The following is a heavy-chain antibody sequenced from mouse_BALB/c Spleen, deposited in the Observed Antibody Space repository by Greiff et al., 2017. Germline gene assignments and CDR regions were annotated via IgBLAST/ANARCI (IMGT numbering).Heavy chain of an antibody. V-gene: IGHV5-17*02. D-gene: IGHD1-1*02. CDR2: ISSGSSTI. CDR3: ARLGGYYAMDY. Sequence: EAKVVESGGGLVQPGGSRKLSCAASGFTFSSFGMHWVRQAPEKGLEWVAYISSGSSTIYYADTVKGRFTISRDNPKNTLFLQMTSLRSEDTAMYYCARLGGYYAMDYWGQGTSVTVSS. CDR1: GFTFSSFG. J-gene: IGHJ4*01.